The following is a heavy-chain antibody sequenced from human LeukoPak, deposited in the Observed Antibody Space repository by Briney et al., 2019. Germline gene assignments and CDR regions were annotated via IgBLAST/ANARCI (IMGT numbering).Heavy chain of an antibody. D-gene: IGHD3-3*01. CDR2: IYHSGST. V-gene: IGHV4-4*02. J-gene: IGHJ3*02. Sequence: PSETLSLTCAVSGGSISSSNWWSWVRQPPGKGLEWIGEIYHSGSTNYNPSLKSRVTISVDRSKNQFSLKLSSVTAADTAVYYCARDFWSGYFTDAFDIWGQGTMVTVSS. CDR3: ARDFWSGYFTDAFDI. CDR1: GGSISSSNW.